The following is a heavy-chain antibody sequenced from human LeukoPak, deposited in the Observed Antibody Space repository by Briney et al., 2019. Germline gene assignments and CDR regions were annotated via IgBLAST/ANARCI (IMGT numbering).Heavy chain of an antibody. Sequence: SETLSLTCTVSGGSISSYYWSWIRQPPGKGLEWIGYIYYSGSTNYNPSLKSRVTISVDTSKNQFSLKLSSVTAADTAVYYCARRDTITGNKDYGMDVWGQGTTVTVSS. J-gene: IGHJ6*02. CDR1: GGSISSYY. D-gene: IGHD1/OR15-1a*01. CDR3: ARRDTITGNKDYGMDV. CDR2: IYYSGST. V-gene: IGHV4-59*08.